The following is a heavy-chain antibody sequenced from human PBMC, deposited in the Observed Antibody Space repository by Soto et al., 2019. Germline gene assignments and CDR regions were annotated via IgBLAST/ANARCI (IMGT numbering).Heavy chain of an antibody. V-gene: IGHV3-23*01. J-gene: IGHJ4*02. CDR3: AKARADYYDSSGYPVDY. D-gene: IGHD3-22*01. CDR1: GFTFIRYA. Sequence: CCRGSGFTFIRYAIIWGGQAAGKGLEWVSAISGRGGSTHYADSVKGRFTNSSDNSKNTLYLQTNSLRADDTPVHYCAKARADYYDSSGYPVDYWGQGTLVTVSP. CDR2: ISGRGGST.